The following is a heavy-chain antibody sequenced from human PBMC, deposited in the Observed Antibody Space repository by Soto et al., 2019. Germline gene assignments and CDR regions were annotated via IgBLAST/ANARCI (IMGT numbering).Heavy chain of an antibody. J-gene: IGHJ4*02. V-gene: IGHV3-23*01. Sequence: QAGGSLRLSCVGSGFTFSDSVMAWVRQASGKGLEWLSVMSGDGRKRYALSVTGRFTISRDNSKNTLYLQMRSLRAEDAAAYYCVKWHTSNFDSLPFTGFDFWGQGTQVTVSS. CDR1: GFTFSDSV. CDR2: MSGDGRK. CDR3: VKWHTSNFDSLPFTGFDF. D-gene: IGHD3-22*01.